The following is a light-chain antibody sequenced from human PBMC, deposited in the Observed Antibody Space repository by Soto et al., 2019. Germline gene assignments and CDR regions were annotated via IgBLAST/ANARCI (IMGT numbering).Light chain of an antibody. J-gene: IGLJ1*01. CDR1: SSDVGGYNY. V-gene: IGLV2-14*01. CDR3: SSYTSSSTPHV. CDR2: EVS. Sequence: QSALTQPASVSGSPGQSITISCTGTSSDVGGYNYVSLYQQHPGKAPKLMIYEVSNRPSGVSNRFSGSKSGNTASLTISGLQAEDEADYYCSSYTSSSTPHVCGTGTKLTVL.